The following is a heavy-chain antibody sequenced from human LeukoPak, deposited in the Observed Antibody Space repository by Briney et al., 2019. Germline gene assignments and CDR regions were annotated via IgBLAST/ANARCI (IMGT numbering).Heavy chain of an antibody. J-gene: IGHJ6*02. CDR3: ARLRPPRFGELSFYYGMDV. V-gene: IGHV4-59*01. CDR1: GGSISSYY. Sequence: SETLSLTCTVSGGSISSYYWSWIRQPPGKGLEWIGYMYYSGSTNYNPSLKSRVTISVDTSKNQFSLKRISVTAADTAVYYCARLRPPRFGELSFYYGMDVWGQGTTVTVSS. D-gene: IGHD3-10*01. CDR2: MYYSGST.